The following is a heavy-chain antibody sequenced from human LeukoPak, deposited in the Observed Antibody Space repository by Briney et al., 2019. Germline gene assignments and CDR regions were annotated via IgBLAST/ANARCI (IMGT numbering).Heavy chain of an antibody. CDR1: GGSISSSSYY. J-gene: IGHJ6*03. Sequence: SETLSLTCTVSGGSISSSSYYWGWIRQPPGKGLEWIGSIYRSGSTFYNPPLKSRVTISVDTSKNQFSLNLRSVTAADTAVYYCARVGYSYGFDNYYYYMDVWDKGTTDTVSS. V-gene: IGHV4-39*07. D-gene: IGHD5-18*01. CDR2: IYRSGST. CDR3: ARVGYSYGFDNYYYYMDV.